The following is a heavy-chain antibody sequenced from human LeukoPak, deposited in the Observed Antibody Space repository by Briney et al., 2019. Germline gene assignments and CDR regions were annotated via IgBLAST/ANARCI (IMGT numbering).Heavy chain of an antibody. D-gene: IGHD2-21*02. Sequence: GRSLRLSCAASGFSFSTYGMSWVRQAPGKGLEWVSVIYSGGSTYYADSVKGRFTISRDNSKNTLYLQMNSLRAEDTAVYYCGGLGSGGDCYWGGESYFGYWGQGTLVTVSS. CDR3: GGLGSGGDCYWGGESYFGY. CDR2: IYSGGST. CDR1: GFSFSTYG. J-gene: IGHJ4*03. V-gene: IGHV3-53*01.